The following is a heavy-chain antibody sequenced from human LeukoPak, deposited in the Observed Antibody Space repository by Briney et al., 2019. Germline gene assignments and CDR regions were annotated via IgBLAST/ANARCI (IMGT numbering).Heavy chain of an antibody. J-gene: IGHJ3*02. D-gene: IGHD2-2*01. CDR2: ISFDGSNK. CDR3: ARALYTVVVPAAGLGAFDI. V-gene: IGHV3-30*19. CDR1: GLTFSSYG. Sequence: GGSLRLSCATSGLTFSSYGMHWVRQTPGKGLVWVALISFDGSNKYYADSVKGRFTISRDNSKNTLYLQMNSLTPEDTAMYFCARALYTVVVPAAGLGAFDIWGQGTMVTVSS.